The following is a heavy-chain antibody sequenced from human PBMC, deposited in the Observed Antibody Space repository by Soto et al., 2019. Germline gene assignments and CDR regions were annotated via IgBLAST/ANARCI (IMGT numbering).Heavy chain of an antibody. Sequence: DVQLVESGGGLVQPGGSLRLSCAASGFPFNTYAMHWVRQAPGKGLEWISYINSASTTTFHADSVKGRFTVSSDNAENSLYLQVSRLRSEQTAVYSCARDLSHWGQGTRGTVSS. CDR1: GFPFNTYA. CDR2: INSASTTT. CDR3: ARDLSH. J-gene: IGHJ4*02. V-gene: IGHV3-48*01.